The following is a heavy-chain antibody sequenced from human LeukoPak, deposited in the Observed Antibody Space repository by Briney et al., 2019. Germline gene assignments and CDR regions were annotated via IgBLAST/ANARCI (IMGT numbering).Heavy chain of an antibody. J-gene: IGHJ4*02. V-gene: IGHV4-61*02. D-gene: IGHD4/OR15-4a*01. Sequence: SQTLSLTCTVSGGSISSGSYYWSWIRQPAGKGLEWIGRIYTSGSTNYNPSLKSRVTISVDTSKNQFSLKLASVTAADTAVYYCARDGSYGGDRPLDYWGQGTLVTVSS. CDR2: IYTSGST. CDR1: GGSISSGSYY. CDR3: ARDGSYGGDRPLDY.